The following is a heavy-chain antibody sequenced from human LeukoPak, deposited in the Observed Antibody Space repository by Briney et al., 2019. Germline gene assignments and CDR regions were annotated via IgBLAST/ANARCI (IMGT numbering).Heavy chain of an antibody. J-gene: IGHJ4*02. CDR1: GFTFSSYG. CDR3: ARATSSYSGSYYREGHFDY. D-gene: IGHD1-26*01. Sequence: PGGSLRLSCAASGFTFSSYGMHWVRQAPGKGLEWVAVIWYDGSNKYYADSVKGRFTISRDNSKNTLYLQMNSLRAEDTAVYYCARATSSYSGSYYREGHFDYWSQGTLVTVSS. V-gene: IGHV3-33*01. CDR2: IWYDGSNK.